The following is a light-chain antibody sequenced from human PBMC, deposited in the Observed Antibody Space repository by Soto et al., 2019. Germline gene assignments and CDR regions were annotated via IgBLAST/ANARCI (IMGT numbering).Light chain of an antibody. CDR3: CSFAGGATFV. V-gene: IGLV2-23*02. CDR2: EAN. CDR1: SNDNGGYNL. Sequence: QSALTQPASVSGSPGQSITISCTGTSNDNGGYNLVSWYQQHPGKAPKLVIYEANKRPSGVSDRFSGSRSGNTASLTISALQAEDEADYSCCSFAGGATFVFGGGTQLTVL. J-gene: IGLJ7*01.